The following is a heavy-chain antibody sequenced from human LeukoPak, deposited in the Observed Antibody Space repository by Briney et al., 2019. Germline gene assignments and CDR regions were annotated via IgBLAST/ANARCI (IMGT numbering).Heavy chain of an antibody. CDR1: GYTFTGYY. V-gene: IGHV1-2*02. CDR2: INPNSGGT. CDR3: AGSGSTYYYYYMDA. Sequence: ASVKVSCKASGYTFTGYYMHWVRQAPGQGREWMEWINPNSGGTNYAQKFQGRVTMTRDTSNSTAYMELSRLRSDDTAGYYCAGSGSTYYYYYMDAWGKGTTVTVSS. D-gene: IGHD3-10*01. J-gene: IGHJ6*03.